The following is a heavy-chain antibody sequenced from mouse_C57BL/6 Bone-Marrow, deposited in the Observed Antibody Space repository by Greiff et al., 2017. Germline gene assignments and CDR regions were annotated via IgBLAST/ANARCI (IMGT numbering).Heavy chain of an antibody. Sequence: QVQLQQSGAELMKPGASVKLSCKATGYTFTGYWIEWVKQRPGHGLEWIGAILPGSGSTNYNEKFKGKATFTADTSSNTAYMQLSSLTTEDSAIYYCARKGPCYYDYLWFAYWGQGTLVTVSA. V-gene: IGHV1-9*01. CDR3: ARKGPCYYDYLWFAY. CDR1: GYTFTGYW. CDR2: ILPGSGST. J-gene: IGHJ3*01. D-gene: IGHD2-4*01.